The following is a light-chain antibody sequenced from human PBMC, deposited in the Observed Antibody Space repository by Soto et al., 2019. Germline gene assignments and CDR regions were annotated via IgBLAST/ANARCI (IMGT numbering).Light chain of an antibody. CDR2: GAS. Sequence: EIVLTQSPGTLSLSPGERATLSCRASQSVSNNFLAWYQQKPGQAPRLPISGASSRATGIPDRFSGSGSGTDFTLTISRLEPEDFAVYYCQQYGSSPLTFGQGTRLEIK. V-gene: IGKV3-20*01. CDR1: QSVSNNF. J-gene: IGKJ5*01. CDR3: QQYGSSPLT.